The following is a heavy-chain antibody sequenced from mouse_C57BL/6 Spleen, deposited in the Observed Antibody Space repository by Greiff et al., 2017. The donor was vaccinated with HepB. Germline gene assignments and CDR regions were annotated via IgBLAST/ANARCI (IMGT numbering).Heavy chain of an antibody. V-gene: IGHV14-2*01. J-gene: IGHJ4*01. CDR1: GFNIKDYY. CDR3: AREGGPYAMDY. CDR2: IAPEDGET. Sequence: EVNVVESGAELVKPGASVKLSCTASGFNIKDYYMHWVKQRSEQGLEWIGRIAPEDGETKYAPKFQGKATITADTSSNTAYLQLSSLTSEDTAVYYCAREGGPYAMDYWGQGTSVTVSS.